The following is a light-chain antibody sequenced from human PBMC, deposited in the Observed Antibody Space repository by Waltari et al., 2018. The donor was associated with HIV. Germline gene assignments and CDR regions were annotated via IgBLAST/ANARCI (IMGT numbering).Light chain of an antibody. Sequence: EIALTQSPDTLSLSPGERATLSCRASQTISSTYLAWYQQKPGQAPRLLIYGASSRATGIPDRFSGGGSGTDFTLTISSLEPEDCAVYYCQQYIGSPRTFGQGTKVELK. CDR2: GAS. CDR1: QTISSTY. CDR3: QQYIGSPRT. V-gene: IGKV3-20*01. J-gene: IGKJ1*01.